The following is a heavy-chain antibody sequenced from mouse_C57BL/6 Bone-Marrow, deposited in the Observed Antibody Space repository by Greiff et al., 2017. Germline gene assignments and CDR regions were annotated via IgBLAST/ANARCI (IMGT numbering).Heavy chain of an antibody. Sequence: QVTLKVSGPGILQPSQTLSLTCSFSGFSLSTFGMGVGWIRQPSGKGLEWLAHMWWDDDKYYNPARKSRLTISKDTSKHQVFLKIANVYTADTATYYCARNYYGIIYNAMDYWGQGTSVTFSS. J-gene: IGHJ4*01. CDR1: GFSLSTFGMG. CDR2: MWWDDDK. D-gene: IGHD1-1*01. V-gene: IGHV8-8*01. CDR3: ARNYYGIIYNAMDY.